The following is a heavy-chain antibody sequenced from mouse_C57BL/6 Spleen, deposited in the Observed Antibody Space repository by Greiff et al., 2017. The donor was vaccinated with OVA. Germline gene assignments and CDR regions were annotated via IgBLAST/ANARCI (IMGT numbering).Heavy chain of an antibody. CDR3: ARWPYGSSSWFAY. D-gene: IGHD1-1*01. CDR2: INPNYGTT. CDR1: GYSFTDYN. V-gene: IGHV1-39*01. Sequence: EVQLKESGPELVKPGASVKISCKASGYSFTDYNMNWVKQSNGKSLEWIGVINPNYGTTSYNQKFKGKATLTVDKSSSTAYMQLNSLTSEDSAVYYCARWPYGSSSWFAYWGQGTLVTVSA. J-gene: IGHJ3*01.